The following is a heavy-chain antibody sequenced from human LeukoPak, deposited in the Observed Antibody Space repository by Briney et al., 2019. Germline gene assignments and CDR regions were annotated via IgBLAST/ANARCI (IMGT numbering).Heavy chain of an antibody. J-gene: IGHJ5*02. CDR1: GVSFSGYY. Sequence: SETLSLTCAVYGVSFSGYYWSWIRQPPGKGLEWIGEINHSGSTNYNPSLKSRGTISVDTSKNQFSLKLSSVTAADTAVYYCARHNYYGSGSYYNRGRWFDPWGQGTLVTVSS. V-gene: IGHV4-34*01. D-gene: IGHD3-10*01. CDR2: INHSGST. CDR3: ARHNYYGSGSYYNRGRWFDP.